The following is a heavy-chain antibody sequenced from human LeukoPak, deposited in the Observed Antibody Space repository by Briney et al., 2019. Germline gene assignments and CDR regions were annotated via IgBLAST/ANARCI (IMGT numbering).Heavy chain of an antibody. V-gene: IGHV4-4*09. D-gene: IGHD4-23*01. CDR1: GGSISSYY. CDR3: ARTDYGGIGYYYYYMDV. CDR2: IYTSGST. Sequence: SETLSLTCTVSGGSISSYYWSWIRQPPGKGLEWIGYIYTSGSTNYNPSLKSRVTISVDTSKNQFSLKLSSVTAADTAVYYCARTDYGGIGYYYYYMDVWGKGTTVTVSS. J-gene: IGHJ6*03.